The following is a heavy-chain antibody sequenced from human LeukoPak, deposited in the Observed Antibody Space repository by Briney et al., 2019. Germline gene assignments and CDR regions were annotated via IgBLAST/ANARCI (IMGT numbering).Heavy chain of an antibody. CDR2: ISYDGSNK. V-gene: IGHV3-30*18. J-gene: IGHJ4*02. Sequence: PGGSLRLSCAASGFTFSSYGMHWVRQAPGKGLEWVAVISYDGSNKYYADSVKGRFTISRDNSKNTLYLQMNSLRTEDTAVYYCAKALFGSGSYYFDYWGQGTLVTASS. CDR1: GFTFSSYG. CDR3: AKALFGSGSYYFDY. D-gene: IGHD3-10*01.